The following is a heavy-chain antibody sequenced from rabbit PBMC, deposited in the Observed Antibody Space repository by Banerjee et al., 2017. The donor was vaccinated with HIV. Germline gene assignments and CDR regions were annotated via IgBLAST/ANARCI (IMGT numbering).Heavy chain of an antibody. CDR1: GFSFSSSHY. CDR3: ARSVAIYGDATWLEL. CDR2: IYGGSSGST. Sequence: QSLEESGGDLVKPGASLTLTCTASGFSFSSSHYMCWVRQAPGKGLEWIACIYGGSSGSTYYATWAKGRFTISKTSSTTVTLQTTSLTAADTATYFCARSVAIYGDATWLELWGQGTLVTVS. J-gene: IGHJ3*01. V-gene: IGHV1S40*01. D-gene: IGHD6-1*01.